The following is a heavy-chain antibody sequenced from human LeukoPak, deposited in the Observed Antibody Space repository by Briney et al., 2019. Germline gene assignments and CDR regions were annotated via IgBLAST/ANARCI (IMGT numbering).Heavy chain of an antibody. Sequence: KPSETLSLTCTVSGGSISSSSYYWGWIRQPPGKGLEWIGSIYYRGSTYYNPSLKSRVTISVDTSKNQFSLKLSSVTAADTAVYYCARGPADYGDYPFDYWGQGTLVTVSS. V-gene: IGHV4-39*07. CDR3: ARGPADYGDYPFDY. CDR2: IYYRGST. J-gene: IGHJ4*02. CDR1: GGSISSSSYY. D-gene: IGHD4-17*01.